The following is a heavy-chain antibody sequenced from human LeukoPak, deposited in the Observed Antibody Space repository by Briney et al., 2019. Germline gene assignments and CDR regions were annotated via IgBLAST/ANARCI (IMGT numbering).Heavy chain of an antibody. V-gene: IGHV3-30*03. CDR3: ARSRLGLWLSVIDC. CDR2: TSHDESNK. CDR1: GFTFNLFS. Sequence: GGSLRLSCEASGFTFNLFSMHWICQTPGKGLEWVSATSHDESNKLYADSVKGRFTISRDNSRDTVYLQMNNLRLDDAGTYYCARSRLGLWLSVIDCWGQGSLVTVSA. D-gene: IGHD3-9*01. J-gene: IGHJ4*01.